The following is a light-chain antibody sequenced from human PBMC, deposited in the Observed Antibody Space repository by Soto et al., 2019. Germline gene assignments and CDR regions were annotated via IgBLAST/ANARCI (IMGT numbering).Light chain of an antibody. CDR1: QSVSNN. Sequence: ILMTQSPATLSVSPGERATLSCSASQSVSNNLAWYQQKPGQAPRLLIYDASTRATGIPARFSGSGSGTEFTLTISGLQSEDFAVYYCQQYNNWPPWTFGQGNKVEIK. J-gene: IGKJ1*01. CDR3: QQYNNWPPWT. CDR2: DAS. V-gene: IGKV3-15*01.